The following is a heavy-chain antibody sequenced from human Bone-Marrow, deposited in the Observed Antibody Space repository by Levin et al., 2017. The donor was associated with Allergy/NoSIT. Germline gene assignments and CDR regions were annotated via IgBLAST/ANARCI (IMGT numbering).Heavy chain of an antibody. J-gene: IGHJ5*02. D-gene: IGHD6-19*01. Sequence: ASVKVSCKASGYTFTGYYMHWVRQAPGQGLEWMGWINPNSGGTNYAQKFQGRVTMTRDTSISTAYMELSRLRSDDTAVYYCARDEGAVAAFGYNWFDPWGQGTLVTVSS. V-gene: IGHV1-2*02. CDR2: INPNSGGT. CDR1: GYTFTGYY. CDR3: ARDEGAVAAFGYNWFDP.